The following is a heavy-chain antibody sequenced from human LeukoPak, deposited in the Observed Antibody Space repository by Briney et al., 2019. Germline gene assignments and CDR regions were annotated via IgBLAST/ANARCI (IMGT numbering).Heavy chain of an antibody. J-gene: IGHJ4*02. CDR1: GGSISSGGYY. D-gene: IGHD6-13*01. CDR3: ARSRTAAGTDY. Sequence: SETLSLTCTVSGGSISSGGYYWSWIRQHPGKGLEWIGYIYYSGGTYYNPSLKSRVTISVDTSKNQFSLKLSSVTAADTAVYYCARSRTAAGTDYWGQGTLVTVSS. CDR2: IYYSGGT. V-gene: IGHV4-31*03.